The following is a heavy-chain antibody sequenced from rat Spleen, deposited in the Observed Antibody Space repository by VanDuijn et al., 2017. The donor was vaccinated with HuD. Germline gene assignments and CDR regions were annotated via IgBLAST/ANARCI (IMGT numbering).Heavy chain of an antibody. J-gene: IGHJ2*01. CDR1: GFSLTSNG. CDR3: ASQHYFDGYYRDY. CDR2: ISTGGNT. D-gene: IGHD1-12*03. Sequence: QVQLKESGPDLVQPSQTLSLTCTVSGFSLTSNGVSWVRQPPGKGLEWIAAISTGGNTYYNSGLKSRLGISRDTPKGQVFLKMNNLQTEDTAIYFCASQHYFDGYYRDYWGQGVMVTVSS. V-gene: IGHV2S12*01.